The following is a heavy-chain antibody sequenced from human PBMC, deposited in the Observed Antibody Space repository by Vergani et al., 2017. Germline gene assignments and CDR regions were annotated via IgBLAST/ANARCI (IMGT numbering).Heavy chain of an antibody. V-gene: IGHV4-4*07. D-gene: IGHD3-22*01. CDR2: VYFTGST. CDR3: ARAEFSTNYYGQSYYFDF. CDR1: GASINSRYY. J-gene: IGHJ4*02. Sequence: QVQLQESGPGLVKPSQTLSLTCRVSGASINSRYYWSWVRQPAGKGLQWIGRVYFTGSTNYNPSLGSRVSLSIDTSKNQFSLKPHSVSADDTAVYFCARAEFSTNYYGQSYYFDFWGQGIPVTVSA.